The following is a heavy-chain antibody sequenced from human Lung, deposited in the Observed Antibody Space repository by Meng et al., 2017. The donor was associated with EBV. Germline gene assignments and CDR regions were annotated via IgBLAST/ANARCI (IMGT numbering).Heavy chain of an antibody. CDR1: VGAISMGCYS. Sequence: QLPPYESGPSPCTTCTTPSLIWGVFVGAISMGCYSWRWISQPPGKCLEWIGYIFPSGSTYSNPSLKSRVTISVDKSKNQFSLKLSSVTAADTAVYYCARGKLSGYRYFDYWGQGTLVTVSS. CDR3: ARGKLSGYRYFDY. D-gene: IGHD3-3*01. V-gene: IGHV4-30-2*01. J-gene: IGHJ4*02. CDR2: IFPSGST.